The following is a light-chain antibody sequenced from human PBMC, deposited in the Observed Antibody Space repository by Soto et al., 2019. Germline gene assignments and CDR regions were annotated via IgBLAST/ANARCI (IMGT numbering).Light chain of an antibody. CDR1: QNIYGS. J-gene: IGKJ1*01. V-gene: IGKV3-15*01. CDR2: GTS. CDR3: QQYNYWPWT. Sequence: EVVMTQSPATLSESPGERAALSCRASQNIYGSLAWYQQRPGQAPRLLLYGTSTRATGIPARFTGGGSGTEFTLTISDLQSEDCALYFCQQYNYWPWTFGHGTKVDIK.